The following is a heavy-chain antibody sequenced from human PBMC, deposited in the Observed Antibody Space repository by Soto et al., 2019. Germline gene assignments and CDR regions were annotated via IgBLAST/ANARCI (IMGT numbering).Heavy chain of an antibody. D-gene: IGHD2-15*01. CDR3: ARARELVVAATRLRSTRPLDY. CDR1: GYTFTSYY. V-gene: IGHV1-46*03. J-gene: IGHJ4*02. Sequence: GASVKVSCKASGYTFTSYYMHWVRQAPGQGLEWMGIINPSGGSTSYAQKFQGRVTMTRDTSTSTVYMELSSLRSEDTAVYYCARARELVVAATRLRSTRPLDYWGQGTLVTVSS. CDR2: INPSGGST.